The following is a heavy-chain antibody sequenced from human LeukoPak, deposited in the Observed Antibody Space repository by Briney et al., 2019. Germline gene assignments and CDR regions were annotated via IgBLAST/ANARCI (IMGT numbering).Heavy chain of an antibody. D-gene: IGHD3-10*01. V-gene: IGHV3-11*01. CDR3: VFPGGAGTFSSPHLDY. CDR1: GFTFSDYP. CDR2: ISSSGLSK. Sequence: GGSPRLSCAASGFTFSDYPMNWIRQAPGKGLEWVSHISSSGLSKYYADSVKGRFSISRDNAKDLLYLYLNSLRAEDTGVCYCVFPGGAGTFSSPHLDYWGQGTLVTVSS. J-gene: IGHJ4*02.